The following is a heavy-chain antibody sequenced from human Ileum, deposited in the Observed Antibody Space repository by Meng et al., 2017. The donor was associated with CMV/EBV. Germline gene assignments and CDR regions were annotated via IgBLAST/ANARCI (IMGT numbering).Heavy chain of an antibody. V-gene: IGHV4-39*07. J-gene: IGHJ4*02. Sequence: LQPRTPAPVQVKPSGSRSPTCGVACASISSSDSFWGWIRQSPGKGLEGIGTMYYSGTTYYNPLLTICGTVFAGSSNTLFYMKLTFVNASNTAVYYCASGIKSGIVDYWGQGILVTVSS. CDR2: MYYSGTT. CDR3: ASGIKSGIVDY. D-gene: IGHD1-26*01. CDR1: CASISSSDSF.